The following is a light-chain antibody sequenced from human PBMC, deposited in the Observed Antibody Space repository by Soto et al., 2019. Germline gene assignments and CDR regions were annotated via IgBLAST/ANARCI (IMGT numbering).Light chain of an antibody. J-gene: IGLJ2*01. CDR3: GTCDDSLSAGV. V-gene: IGLV1-51*01. CDR1: SSNIGNNF. CDR2: DNN. Sequence: QSVLPQPPSVSAAPGQKVTISCSGSSSNIGNNFVSWYQHLPGTAPKLLIYDNNKRPSDIPDRFSGSKSGTSATLAITGLQPGDEADYYCGTCDDSLSAGVFGGGTKLTVL.